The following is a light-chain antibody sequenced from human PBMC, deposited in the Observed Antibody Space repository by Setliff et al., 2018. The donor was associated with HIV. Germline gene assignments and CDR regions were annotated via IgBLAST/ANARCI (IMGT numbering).Light chain of an antibody. J-gene: IGLJ1*01. CDR1: SSNIGSNT. CDR3: AAWDDSLNGHYV. Sequence: LTQPPSASGTPGQRVTISCSGSSSNIGSNTVNWYQQLPGTAPKLLIYSNNQRPSGVPDRFSGSKSGTSASLAISGLQSEDEADYYCAAWDDSLNGHYVFGTGTKVTVL. V-gene: IGLV1-44*01. CDR2: SNN.